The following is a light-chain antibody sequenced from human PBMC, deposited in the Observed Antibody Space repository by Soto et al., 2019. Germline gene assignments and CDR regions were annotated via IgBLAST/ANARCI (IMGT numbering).Light chain of an antibody. CDR1: QDISSY. V-gene: IGKV1-33*01. CDR2: DAS. J-gene: IGKJ2*01. CDR3: QQYDHLPYT. Sequence: DIQMTQSPSSLSASVGDRVTITCQASQDISSYLNWYQQKPGKAPKLLIYDASNLETGVPSRFSGSGSGTDFTFTISSLQPEDIATYYCQQYDHLPYTFGQGTKLEIK.